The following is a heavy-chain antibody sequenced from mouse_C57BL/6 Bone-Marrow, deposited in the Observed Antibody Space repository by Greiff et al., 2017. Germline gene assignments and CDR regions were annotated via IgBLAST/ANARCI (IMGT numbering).Heavy chain of an antibody. CDR1: GYTFTSYW. J-gene: IGHJ2*01. Sequence: QVQLQQPGAELVKPGASVTLSCKASGYTFTSYWMHWVKQRPGRGLEWIGRIDPNSGGTKYNEKFKSTATLTVDKPSSTAYMQLSILTSEDSAVYYCARSGEYWGQGTALTVSA. D-gene: IGHD4-1*01. CDR2: IDPNSGGT. V-gene: IGHV1-72*01. CDR3: ARSGEY.